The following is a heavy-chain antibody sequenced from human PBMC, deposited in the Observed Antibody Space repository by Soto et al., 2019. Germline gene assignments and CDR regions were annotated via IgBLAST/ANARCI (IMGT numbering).Heavy chain of an antibody. V-gene: IGHV2-5*02. CDR3: AHSHGSGWYSFPYFDY. J-gene: IGHJ4*02. CDR2: IYWDDDK. Sequence: QITLKESGPTLVKPTQTLTLTCTFSGFSLSTSGVGVGWIRQPPGKALEWLALIYWDDDKRYSPSLKSRLTIPXXTXKXXVVLTMTNMDPVDTATFYCAHSHGSGWYSFPYFDYWGQGTLVTVSS. CDR1: GFSLSTSGVG. D-gene: IGHD6-19*01.